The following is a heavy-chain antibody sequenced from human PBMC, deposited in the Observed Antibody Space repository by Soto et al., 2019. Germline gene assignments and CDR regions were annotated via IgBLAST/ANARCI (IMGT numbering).Heavy chain of an antibody. V-gene: IGHV4-4*07. D-gene: IGHD1-1*01. Sequence: TLSLTCTVSGASISGFYWSWIRKSAGKGLEWIGRIYATGTTDYNPSLKSRVMMSVDTSKKQFSLKLRSVTAADTAVYYCVRDGTKTLREWFDPWGQGISVTVTS. J-gene: IGHJ5*02. CDR2: IYATGTT. CDR3: VRDGTKTLREWFDP. CDR1: GASISGFY.